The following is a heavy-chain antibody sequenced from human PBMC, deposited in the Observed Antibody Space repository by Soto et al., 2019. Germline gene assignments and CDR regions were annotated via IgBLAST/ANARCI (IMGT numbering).Heavy chain of an antibody. Sequence: ASVKVSCKVSGYTLTELSMHWVRQAPGKGLEWMGGFDPEDGETIYAQKFQGRVTMTEDTSTDTAYMELSSLRSEDTAVYYCATGQRVFYYDSSGVNKRGPHAFDIWG. CDR2: FDPEDGET. J-gene: IGHJ3*02. CDR1: GYTLTELS. D-gene: IGHD3-22*01. V-gene: IGHV1-24*01. CDR3: ATGQRVFYYDSSGVNKRGPHAFDI.